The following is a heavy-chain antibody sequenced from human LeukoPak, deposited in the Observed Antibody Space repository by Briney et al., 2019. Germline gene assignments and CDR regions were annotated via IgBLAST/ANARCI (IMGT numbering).Heavy chain of an antibody. CDR2: ISSSSSYI. V-gene: IGHV3-21*01. CDR3: ARDFFRIGRLLGY. D-gene: IGHD2-15*01. J-gene: IGHJ4*02. Sequence: PGGSLRLSCAASGFTFSSYSMNWVRQAPGKGLEWVSSISSSSSYIYYADTVKGRFTISRDNAKNSLYLQMNSLRAEDTAVYYCARDFFRIGRLLGYWGQGTLVTVSS. CDR1: GFTFSSYS.